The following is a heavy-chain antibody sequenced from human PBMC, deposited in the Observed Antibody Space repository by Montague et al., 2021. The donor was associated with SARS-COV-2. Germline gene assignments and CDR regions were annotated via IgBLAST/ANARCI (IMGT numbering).Heavy chain of an antibody. CDR3: ARGSGWMGNAFDI. CDR1: GGSISSYY. V-gene: IGHV4-59*01. D-gene: IGHD6-19*01. J-gene: IGHJ3*02. Sequence: SETVSLTCTVAGGSISSYYWSWIRQPPGKGLEWIGYIYYSGSTNYKPSLKSRVTISVDTSKNQFSLKLSSVTAADTAVYYCARGSGWMGNAFDIWGQGTMVTVSS. CDR2: IYYSGST.